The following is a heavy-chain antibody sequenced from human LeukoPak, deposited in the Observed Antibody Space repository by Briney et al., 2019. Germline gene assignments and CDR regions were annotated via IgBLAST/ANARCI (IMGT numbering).Heavy chain of an antibody. CDR3: AREAVVAATFDY. J-gene: IGHJ4*02. CDR1: GYTFTGCY. V-gene: IGHV1-2*02. D-gene: IGHD2-15*01. CDR2: INPNSGGT. Sequence: ASVKVSCKASGYTFTGCYMHWVRQAPGQGLEWMGWINPNSGGTNYAQKFQGRATMTRDTSISTAYMELSRLRSDDTAVYYCAREAVVAATFDYWGQGTLVTVSS.